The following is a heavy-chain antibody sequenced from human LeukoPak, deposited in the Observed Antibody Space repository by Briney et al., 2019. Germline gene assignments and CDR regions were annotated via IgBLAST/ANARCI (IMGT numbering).Heavy chain of an antibody. CDR2: FSAYNGNT. J-gene: IGHJ4*02. V-gene: IGHV1-18*01. D-gene: IGHD6-19*01. Sequence: ASVKVSCTASGYTFTNYGITWVRQAPGQGLEWMGWFSAYNGNTNYAQKLQDRVTMTTDTSTNTAYMELRSLRSDDTAVYFCARGVAGTEGLFEYWGQGTLVTVSS. CDR3: ARGVAGTEGLFEY. CDR1: GYTFTNYG.